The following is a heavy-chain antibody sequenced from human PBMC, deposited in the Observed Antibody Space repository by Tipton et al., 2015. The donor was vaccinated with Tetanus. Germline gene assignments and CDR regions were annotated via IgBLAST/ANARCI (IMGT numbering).Heavy chain of an antibody. CDR2: INQDGRQK. Sequence: SLRLSCAASGFTFSEFWMNWVRHAPGKGLEWVAKINQDGRQKVYVDSVKGRFTISRGNAKNLMYLQMRSLRGEDTAVYYCARDVPYSGRGGFDFWGQGTMVTVSS. CDR3: ARDVPYSGRGGFDF. CDR1: GFTFSEFW. J-gene: IGHJ3*01. D-gene: IGHD5-12*01. V-gene: IGHV3-7*01.